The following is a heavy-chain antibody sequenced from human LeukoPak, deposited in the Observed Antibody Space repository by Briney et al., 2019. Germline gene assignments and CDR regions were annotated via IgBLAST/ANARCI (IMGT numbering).Heavy chain of an antibody. CDR1: GFTFSSYW. V-gene: IGHV3-7*01. J-gene: IGHJ6*03. CDR3: ARDQPDYDFWSGSYYYYYMDV. Sequence: PGGSLRLSCAASGFTFSSYWMSWVRQAPGKGLGWVANIKQDGSEKYYVDSVKGRFTISRDNAKNSLYLQMNSLRAEDTAVYYCARDQPDYDFWSGSYYYYYMDVWGKGTTVTVSS. D-gene: IGHD3-3*01. CDR2: IKQDGSEK.